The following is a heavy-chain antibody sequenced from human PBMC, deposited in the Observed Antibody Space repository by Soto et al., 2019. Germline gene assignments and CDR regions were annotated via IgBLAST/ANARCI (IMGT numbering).Heavy chain of an antibody. CDR3: AKVGNMVRGVTYYYYYYYMDV. Sequence: GGSLRLSCAASGFTFSSYAMSWVRQAPGKGLEWVSAISGSGGSTYYADSVKGRFTISRDNSKNTLYLQMNSLRAEDTAVYYCAKVGNMVRGVTYYYYYYYMDVWGKGTTVTVSS. V-gene: IGHV3-23*01. J-gene: IGHJ6*03. CDR2: ISGSGGST. D-gene: IGHD3-10*01. CDR1: GFTFSSYA.